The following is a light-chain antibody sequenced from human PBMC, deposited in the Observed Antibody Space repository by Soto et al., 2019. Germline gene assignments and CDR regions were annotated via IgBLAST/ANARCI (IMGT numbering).Light chain of an antibody. V-gene: IGLV3-21*02. CDR2: DDN. J-gene: IGLJ3*02. Sequence: SYELTQPPSVPVAPGQTARITCGGNNIASKSVHWYQQRPGQAPVLVVYDDNDRPSGIPERFSGSNSGNTAALTISRVEAGDEADYYCQLWDSSSDHSGVFGGGTKLTVL. CDR3: QLWDSSSDHSGV. CDR1: NIASKS.